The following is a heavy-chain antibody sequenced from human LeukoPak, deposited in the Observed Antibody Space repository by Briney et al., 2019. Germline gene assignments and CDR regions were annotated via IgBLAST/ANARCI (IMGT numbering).Heavy chain of an antibody. Sequence: GGSLRLSCAASGFIVSSKYMSWVRQAPGKGLEWVSIIFSGDSTYYADSVKGRFTISRDNSNNTVYLQMNSLRAEDTAVYYCARVGAVAAADCWGQGTLVTVSS. V-gene: IGHV3-66*01. CDR1: GFIVSSKY. CDR2: IFSGDST. CDR3: ARVGAVAAADC. J-gene: IGHJ4*02. D-gene: IGHD6-19*01.